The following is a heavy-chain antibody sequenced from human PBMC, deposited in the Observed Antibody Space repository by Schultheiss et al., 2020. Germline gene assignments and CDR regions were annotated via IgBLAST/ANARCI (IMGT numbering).Heavy chain of an antibody. CDR3: ASRGRWSDY. CDR2: ISSSGSTK. D-gene: IGHD4-23*01. J-gene: IGHJ4*02. V-gene: IGHV3-11*04. Sequence: LSLTCTVSGGSISSGGYYWSWIRQHPGKGLEWVSYISSSGSTKYYADSVKGRFTISRDNAKNSLYLQMNSLRAEDTAVYYCASRGRWSDYWGQGTLVTVSS. CDR1: GGSISSGGYY.